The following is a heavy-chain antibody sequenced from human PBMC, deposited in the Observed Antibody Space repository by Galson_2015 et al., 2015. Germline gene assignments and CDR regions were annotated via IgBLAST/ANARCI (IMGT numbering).Heavy chain of an antibody. D-gene: IGHD2-2*01. CDR1: GYSFTTYW. CDR3: ARRLGDCSTTSCYWFAFDI. V-gene: IGHV5-51*03. Sequence: QSGAEVKKPGESLTISCTGSGYSFTTYWIGWVRQMPGKGLEWMGIIYPGDSDTRYSPSFQGQVTISADKSITTAYLQWSSLKASDTAIYYCARRLGDCSTTSCYWFAFDIWGQGTMVTVSS. J-gene: IGHJ3*02. CDR2: IYPGDSDT.